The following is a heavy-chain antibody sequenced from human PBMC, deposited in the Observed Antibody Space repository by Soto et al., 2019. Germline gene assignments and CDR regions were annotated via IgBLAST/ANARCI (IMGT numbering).Heavy chain of an antibody. CDR3: TRSVGYTSTWYDS. J-gene: IGHJ5*01. Sequence: PGGSLRLSCAASGFTFSDYYMTWIRQAPGKGLQWVSYISSTSSYINYADSVKGRFTISRDNAKNSLYLQMNSLSAEDTAVYYCTRSVGYTSTWYDSWGQGTLVTAPQ. D-gene: IGHD2-2*02. CDR2: ISSTSSYI. V-gene: IGHV3-11*06. CDR1: GFTFSDYY.